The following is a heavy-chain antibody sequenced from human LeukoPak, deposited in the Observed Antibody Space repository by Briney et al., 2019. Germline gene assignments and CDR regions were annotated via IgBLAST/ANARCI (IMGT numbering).Heavy chain of an antibody. J-gene: IGHJ4*02. Sequence: SETLSLTCSVSGASINYYYWTWIRQPPGKGLEWIGFIYYSGSTNYNPSLKSRVTISVDTSKNQFSLKLSSVTAADTAVYYCARQYSSSWFGDVYWGQGTLVTVSS. CDR1: GASINYYY. D-gene: IGHD6-13*01. CDR2: IYYSGST. CDR3: ARQYSSSWFGDVY. V-gene: IGHV4-59*08.